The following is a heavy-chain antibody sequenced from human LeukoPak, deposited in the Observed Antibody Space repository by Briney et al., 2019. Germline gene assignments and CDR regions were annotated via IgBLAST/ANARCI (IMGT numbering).Heavy chain of an antibody. CDR3: ATGGIYSLLDY. V-gene: IGHV1-24*01. J-gene: IGHJ4*02. D-gene: IGHD1-26*01. Sequence: ASVKGSCKVSGHTLTDLSTHWVRQAPGRGLEWMGGIDPEDGETIYAQRFQGRVTMTEDTSTDTAYMELSSLRSEDTAVYYCATGGIYSLLDYWGQGTLVTVSS. CDR2: IDPEDGET. CDR1: GHTLTDLS.